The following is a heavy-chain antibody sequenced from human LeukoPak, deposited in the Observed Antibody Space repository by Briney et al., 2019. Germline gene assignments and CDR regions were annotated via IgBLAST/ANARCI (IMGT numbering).Heavy chain of an antibody. CDR2: TSASGGIT. D-gene: IGHD5-18*01. CDR3: AGGTWIQLWLDY. J-gene: IGHJ4*02. Sequence: GGSLRLSCAASGFTFSNYAMSWVRQAPGKGLEWVSGTSASGGITYYAESVKGRFTISRDNSKNTLYLQMNSLRAEDTAVYYCAGGTWIQLWLDYWGQGTLVTVSS. CDR1: GFTFSNYA. V-gene: IGHV3-23*01.